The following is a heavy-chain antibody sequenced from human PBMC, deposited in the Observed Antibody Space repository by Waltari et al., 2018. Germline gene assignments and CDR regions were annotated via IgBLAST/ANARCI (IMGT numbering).Heavy chain of an antibody. V-gene: IGHV1-2*02. CDR2: ININTGGT. CDR3: ARDGNLDMTTISYFDY. CDR1: GYTFTGDY. J-gene: IGHJ4*02. D-gene: IGHD4-4*01. Sequence: QVQFLQSGAEVKKPGASVKVSCRAPGYTFTGDYIHWVRQAPGHGLEWMGWININTGGTKYNQKFQGRVTMTRDTSIGTAYMDLNNLKSDDTAVYFCARDGNLDMTTISYFDYWGQGTLVTVFS.